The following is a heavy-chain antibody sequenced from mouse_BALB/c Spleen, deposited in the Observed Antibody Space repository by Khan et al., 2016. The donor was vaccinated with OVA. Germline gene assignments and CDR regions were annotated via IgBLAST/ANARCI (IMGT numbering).Heavy chain of an antibody. J-gene: IGHJ3*01. CDR3: ARAGYGAFAF. Sequence: EVQLQESGTVLARPGASVKMSCKTSGYTFTSYWMHWVKQRPGQGLEWIGGIFPGNNDTNYNQKIKGRANLTAVTSARTANMVLSSLAMEDSAVYYCARAGYGAFAFWGQGTLVTVSA. CDR1: GYTFTSYW. D-gene: IGHD1-1*01. CDR2: IFPGNNDT. V-gene: IGHV1-5*01.